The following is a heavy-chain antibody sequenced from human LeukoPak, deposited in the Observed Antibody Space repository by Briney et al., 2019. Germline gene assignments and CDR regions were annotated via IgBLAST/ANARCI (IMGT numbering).Heavy chain of an antibody. CDR1: GFTFSDYY. CDR2: ISSGTTT. D-gene: IGHD1-26*01. Sequence: GGSLRLSCAASGFTFSDYYMTWIRQAPGKGLEWVSYISSGTTTYYADSVKGRFTISRGNAKNSLYLQMNSLRAEDTAVYYCAGDPSGSYFDYWGQGTLVTVSS. J-gene: IGHJ4*02. V-gene: IGHV3-11*04. CDR3: AGDPSGSYFDY.